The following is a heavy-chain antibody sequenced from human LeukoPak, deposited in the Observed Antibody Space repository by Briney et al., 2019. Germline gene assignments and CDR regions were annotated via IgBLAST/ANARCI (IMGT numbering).Heavy chain of an antibody. CDR3: ARGYYDFRPVDGNWFDP. D-gene: IGHD3-3*01. J-gene: IGHJ5*02. V-gene: IGHV1-2*02. CDR2: INPNSGGT. CDR1: GYTFTGYY. Sequence: ASVKVSCKASGYTFTGYYMHWVRQAPGQGLEWMGWINPNSGGTNYAQKFQGRVTMTRDTSISTAYMELSRLRSDDTAVYYCARGYYDFRPVDGNWFDPWGQGTLVTVSS.